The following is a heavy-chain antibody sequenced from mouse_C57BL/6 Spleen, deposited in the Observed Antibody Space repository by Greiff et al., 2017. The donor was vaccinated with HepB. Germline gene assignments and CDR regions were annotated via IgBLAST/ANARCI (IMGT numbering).Heavy chain of an antibody. CDR3: ARERVYGYFDV. CDR2: ISYDGSN. Sequence: DVKLQESGPGLVKPSQSLSLTCSVTGYSITSGYYWNWIRQFPGNKLEWMGYISYDGSNNYNPSLKNRISITRDTSKNQFFLKLNSVTTEDTATYYCARERVYGYFDVWGTGATVTVSS. V-gene: IGHV3-6*01. CDR1: GYSITSGYY. J-gene: IGHJ1*03.